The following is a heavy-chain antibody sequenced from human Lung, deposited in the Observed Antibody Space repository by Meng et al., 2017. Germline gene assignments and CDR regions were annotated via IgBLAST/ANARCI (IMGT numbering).Heavy chain of an antibody. D-gene: IGHD6-13*01. CDR2: INHSGST. J-gene: IGHJ4*02. CDR3: ARGLSGASSWYLIRSGYFDY. V-gene: IGHV4-34*01. Sequence: PSETLSLPCVVYGGSFSGYYWSWIRQPPGKGLEWIGEINHSGSTNYNPSLKSRVTISVDTSKNQFSLKLSSVTAADTAVYYCARGLSGASSWYLIRSGYFDYWGQGTLVTVSS. CDR1: GGSFSGYY.